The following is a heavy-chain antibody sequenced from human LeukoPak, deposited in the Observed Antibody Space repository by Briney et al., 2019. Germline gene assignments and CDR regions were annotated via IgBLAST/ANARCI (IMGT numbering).Heavy chain of an antibody. CDR3: AREDYYGSGSFDY. V-gene: IGHV3-21*01. D-gene: IGHD3-10*01. CDR1: GFAFSNYA. CDR2: ISSSSSYI. Sequence: TGGSLRLSCAASGFAFSNYAMNWVRQTAGKGLEWVSSISSSSSYIYYADSVKGRFTISRDNAKNSLYLQMNSLRAEDTAVYYCAREDYYGSGSFDYWGQGTLVTVSS. J-gene: IGHJ4*02.